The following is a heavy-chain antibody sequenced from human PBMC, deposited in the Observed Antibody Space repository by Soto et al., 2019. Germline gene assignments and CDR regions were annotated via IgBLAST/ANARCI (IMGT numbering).Heavy chain of an antibody. D-gene: IGHD3-22*01. CDR2: IYYTGST. Sequence: PSETLSLTCTVSGGSISRYYWSWIRQPPWKGLEWIGYIYYTGSTSYNPSLKSRVTISVDTSKNQFSLKMSSVTAADMAVYYCARGYADSSGYYIEYFQHWGQGTLVTVSS. CDR1: GGSISRYY. J-gene: IGHJ1*01. CDR3: ARGYADSSGYYIEYFQH. V-gene: IGHV4-59*01.